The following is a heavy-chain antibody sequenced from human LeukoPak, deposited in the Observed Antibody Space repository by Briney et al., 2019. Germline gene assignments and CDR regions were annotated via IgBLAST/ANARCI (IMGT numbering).Heavy chain of an antibody. Sequence: SETLSLTCTVSGGSINSGVYFWGWLRQPQGKGLEWIVSIAYNGRTYYNSSRKSRVTISIYMSNIHFSLKLTSVTAADTAMYYCARSYNWNGIDDWGQGTLVTVPS. CDR1: GGSINSGVYF. CDR2: IAYNGRT. CDR3: ARSYNWNGIDD. V-gene: IGHV4-39*07. D-gene: IGHD1-20*01. J-gene: IGHJ4*02.